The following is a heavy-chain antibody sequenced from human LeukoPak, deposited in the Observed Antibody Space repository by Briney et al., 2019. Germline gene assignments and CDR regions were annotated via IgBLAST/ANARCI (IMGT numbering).Heavy chain of an antibody. J-gene: IGHJ5*02. Sequence: GESLKISCKGSGYSFTSYWIGWVRQMPGKGLEWMGIIYPGDSDTRYSPSFQGQVTISADKSISTAYLQWSSLKASDTAMYYCARQGDYGDHTNWFDPWGQGTLVIVSS. CDR1: GYSFTSYW. D-gene: IGHD4-17*01. CDR3: ARQGDYGDHTNWFDP. V-gene: IGHV5-51*01. CDR2: IYPGDSDT.